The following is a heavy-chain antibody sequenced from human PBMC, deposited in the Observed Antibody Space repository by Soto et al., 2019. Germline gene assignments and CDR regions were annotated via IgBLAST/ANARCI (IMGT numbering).Heavy chain of an antibody. V-gene: IGHV3-23*01. CDR1: GFVFSDYA. D-gene: IGHD5-18*01. J-gene: IGHJ6*02. Sequence: PGGSLRLSCVASGFVFSDYAMSWVRQAPGKGLEWVSAISAGGDTYYADSVKGRFTVSRANSKNTLYLQMNSLRAEDTALYYCAKGDTTMITDYYAMDVWGQGTTVTVSS. CDR2: ISAGGDT. CDR3: AKGDTTMITDYYAMDV.